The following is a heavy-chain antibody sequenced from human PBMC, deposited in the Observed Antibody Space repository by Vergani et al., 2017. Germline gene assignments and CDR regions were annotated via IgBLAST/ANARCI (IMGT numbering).Heavy chain of an antibody. J-gene: IGHJ3*02. Sequence: QVQLQESGPGLVKPSQTLSLTCTVSGGSISSGGYYWSWIRQHPGKGLEWIGYIYYSGSTYYNPSLKSRVTISLDTSRNQFSLNLQSVTAADTAVYYCARDYASAIYYANDAFDIWGRGTKVTVSS. CDR2: IYYSGST. D-gene: IGHD2-8*01. V-gene: IGHV4-31*03. CDR1: GGSISSGGYY. CDR3: ARDYASAIYYANDAFDI.